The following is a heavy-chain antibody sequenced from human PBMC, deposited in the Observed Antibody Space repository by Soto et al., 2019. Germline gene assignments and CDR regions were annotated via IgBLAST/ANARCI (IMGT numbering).Heavy chain of an antibody. CDR2: ISSSSSYI. CDR1: GFTFSSYS. V-gene: IGHV3-21*01. CDR3: ARDRFGNMIDY. D-gene: IGHD3-3*01. J-gene: IGHJ4*02. Sequence: EVQLVESGGGLVKPGGSLRLSCAASGFTFSSYSMNWVRQAPGKGLEWVSSISSSSSYIYYADSVKGRFTISRDNAKNSLYLQMNSLRAEDTAVYHCARDRFGNMIDYWGQGTLVTVSS.